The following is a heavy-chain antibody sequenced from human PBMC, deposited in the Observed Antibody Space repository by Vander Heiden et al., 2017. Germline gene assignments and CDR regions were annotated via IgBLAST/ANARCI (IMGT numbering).Heavy chain of an antibody. CDR3: ATHGGSGAVAGTEGC. CDR2: IRPYNGDT. CDR1: GYTFTNYG. D-gene: IGHD6-19*01. J-gene: IGHJ4*02. Sequence: QVQLVQSGAEVKKPGASVTVSCKASGYTFTNYGISWVRQAPGQGLEWMGWIRPYNGDTYYAQKFQGRVTMTTDTSTSTVYVEVRSLRSDDTAVYYCATHGGSGAVAGTEGCWGQGTLIIVSS. V-gene: IGHV1-18*01.